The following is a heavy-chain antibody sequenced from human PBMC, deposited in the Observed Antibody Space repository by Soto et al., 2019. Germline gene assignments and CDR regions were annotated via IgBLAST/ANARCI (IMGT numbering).Heavy chain of an antibody. D-gene: IGHD2-15*01. V-gene: IGHV2-5*01. Sequence: QITLKESGPTLVKPTQTLTLTCTFSVFSLSTSGVGVGGSRQPPGKALEWLALIYWNDEKPYSPSLKSRLTITKYTSKSQLVLTLNHMEPADTAAYYCARSVRLQPLPVGWFDPWGQGTLVTVSS. CDR2: IYWNDEK. CDR3: ARSVRLQPLPVGWFDP. J-gene: IGHJ5*02. CDR1: VFSLSTSGVG.